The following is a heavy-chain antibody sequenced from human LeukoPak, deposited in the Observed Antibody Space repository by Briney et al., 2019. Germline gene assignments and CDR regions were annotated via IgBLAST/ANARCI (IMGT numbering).Heavy chain of an antibody. V-gene: IGHV3-30*18. CDR3: AKDILWFGEPDAFDI. CDR1: GFTFSSYG. Sequence: GRSLRLSCAASGFTFSSYGMHWVRQAPGKGLEWVAVISYDGSNKYYADPVKGRFTISRDNSKNTLYLQMNSLRAEDTAVYYCAKDILWFGEPDAFDIWGQGTMVTVSS. D-gene: IGHD3-10*01. CDR2: ISYDGSNK. J-gene: IGHJ3*02.